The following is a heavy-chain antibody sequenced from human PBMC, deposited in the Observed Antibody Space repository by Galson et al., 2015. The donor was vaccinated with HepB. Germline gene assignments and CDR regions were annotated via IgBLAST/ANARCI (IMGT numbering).Heavy chain of an antibody. V-gene: IGHV3-49*03. D-gene: IGHD6-19*01. CDR1: GFTFGDYA. J-gene: IGHJ6*02. CDR3: TRVAVAGRYYYYGMDV. Sequence: SLRLSCAASGFTFGDYAMSWFRQAPGKGLEWVGFIRSKAYGGTTEYAASVKGRFTISRDDSKSIAYLQMNSLKTEDTAVCYCTRVAVAGRYYYYGMDVWGQGTTVTVSS. CDR2: IRSKAYGGTT.